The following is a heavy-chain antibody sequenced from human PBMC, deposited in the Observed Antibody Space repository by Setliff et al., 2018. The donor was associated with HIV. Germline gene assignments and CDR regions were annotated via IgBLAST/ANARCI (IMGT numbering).Heavy chain of an antibody. CDR2: INPSGGST. CDR3: ARAGVGGYSGYDRDYYYYMDV. V-gene: IGHV1-46*01. Sequence: GASVKVSCKASGYTFTSYYMHWVLQAPGQGLEWMGIINPSGGSTSYAQKFQGRVTMTRDTSTSTVYMELSSLRSEDTAVYYCARAGVGGYSGYDRDYYYYMDVWGKGTTVTVSS. CDR1: GYTFTSYY. J-gene: IGHJ6*03. D-gene: IGHD5-12*01.